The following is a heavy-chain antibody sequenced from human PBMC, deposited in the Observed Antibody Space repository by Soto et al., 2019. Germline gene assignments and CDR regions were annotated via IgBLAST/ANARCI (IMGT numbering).Heavy chain of an antibody. V-gene: IGHV3-30*18. J-gene: IGHJ4*02. CDR2: VSHDGRNT. CDR1: GFTFSDYP. Sequence: VQLVESGGGVVQPGRSLRLSCAASGFTFSDYPMHWVRQAPGKGLEWVAVVSHDGRNTHYADSVKGRFTIARDSSKNTVSLEMPSLRAEETAVYYCEKGGRQWLVTSAFNYWGEGALVTVSS. CDR3: EKGGRQWLVTSAFNY. D-gene: IGHD6-19*01.